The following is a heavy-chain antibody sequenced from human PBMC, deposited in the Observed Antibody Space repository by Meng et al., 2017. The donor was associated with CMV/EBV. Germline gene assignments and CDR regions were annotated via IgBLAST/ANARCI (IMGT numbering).Heavy chain of an antibody. Sequence: SGPTLVKPTETLTLTCTVSGFPLSNGRMGVSWIRQPPGKALEWLAHIFSNDEKSYSTSLQRRLTISKDTSKSQVVLTMTNMDPVDTATYYCARLVEYSNPKFDYWGQGTLVTVSS. V-gene: IGHV2-26*01. CDR2: IFSNDEK. CDR1: GFPLSNGRMG. D-gene: IGHD2/OR15-2a*01. CDR3: ARLVEYSNPKFDY. J-gene: IGHJ4*02.